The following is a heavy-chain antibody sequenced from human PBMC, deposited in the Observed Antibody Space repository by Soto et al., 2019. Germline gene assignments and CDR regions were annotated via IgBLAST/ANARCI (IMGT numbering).Heavy chain of an antibody. CDR3: ARRRFDSNNYFYYDT. CDR1: GYTFTKFW. Sequence: GESLKISCKGSGYTFTKFWVAWVRQMPGKGLELMGFIYPADSDTKYSQSFQGQVTISADKSSNTAYLQWSGLRASDTAMYFCARRRFDSNNYFYYDTWGQGTLVTVSS. D-gene: IGHD3-22*01. V-gene: IGHV5-51*01. J-gene: IGHJ5*02. CDR2: IYPADSDT.